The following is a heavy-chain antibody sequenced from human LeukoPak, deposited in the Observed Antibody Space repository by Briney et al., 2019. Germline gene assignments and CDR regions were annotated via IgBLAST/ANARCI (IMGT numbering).Heavy chain of an antibody. J-gene: IGHJ4*02. CDR1: GGSISSYY. CDR3: ARGRYGSGSYYNGGSQRRTAKFDY. D-gene: IGHD3-10*01. CDR2: ISTSGST. V-gene: IGHV4-4*07. Sequence: SETLSLTCTVSGGSISSYYWSWIRQPAGKGLEWIGRISTSGSTNYNPSLKSRVTMSVDTPKNQFSLKLSSVTAADTAVYYCARGRYGSGSYYNGGSQRRTAKFDYWGQGTLVTVSS.